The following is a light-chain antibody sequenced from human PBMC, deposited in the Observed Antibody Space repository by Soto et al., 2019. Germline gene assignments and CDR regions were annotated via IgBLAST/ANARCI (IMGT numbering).Light chain of an antibody. Sequence: QSALTQPASVSGSPGQSITISCTGTSSDVGSYNLVSWYQQHPAKAPKLMIYEGSKRPSAVCNRFSGSESGNTASLTISGLQAEDEADYYCCSYAGSGTYVFGSGTKLTVL. V-gene: IGLV2-23*01. J-gene: IGLJ1*01. CDR1: SSDVGSYNL. CDR3: CSYAGSGTYV. CDR2: EGS.